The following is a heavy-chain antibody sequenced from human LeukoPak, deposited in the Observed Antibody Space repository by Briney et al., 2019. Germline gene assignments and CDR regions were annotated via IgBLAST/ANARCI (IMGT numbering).Heavy chain of an antibody. V-gene: IGHV4-39*01. J-gene: IGHJ3*02. CDR3: ARPSGNAFDI. CDR1: GGSISSDSYY. Sequence: SETLSLTCTVSGGSISSDSYYWSWIRQPPGKGLEWIGNIYYSGSTNYRPSLKSRVTISVDTSKNQFSLRLNSVTAADTAVYYCARPSGNAFDIWGQGTMVTVSS. D-gene: IGHD3-10*01. CDR2: IYYSGST.